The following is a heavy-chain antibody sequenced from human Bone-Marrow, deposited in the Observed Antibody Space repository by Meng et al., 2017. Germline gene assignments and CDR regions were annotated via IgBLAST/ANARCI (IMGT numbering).Heavy chain of an antibody. CDR2: IKSNTDGGTA. D-gene: IGHD1-26*01. CDR3: TWADKAVSDY. J-gene: IGHJ4*02. Sequence: EVGLVASGGVLVKPGGSLRLSCAASGFYFNNAWMSWVRQAPGKGLEWVGRIKSNTDGGTAEYAAPVTGRFTISRDDSKSTLYLQMSGLRIDDTGVYYCTWADKAVSDYWGQGTLVTVSS. CDR1: GFYFNNAW. V-gene: IGHV3-15*01.